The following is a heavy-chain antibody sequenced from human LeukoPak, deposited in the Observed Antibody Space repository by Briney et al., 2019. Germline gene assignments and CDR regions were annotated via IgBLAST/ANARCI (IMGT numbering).Heavy chain of an antibody. V-gene: IGHV3-11*04. CDR3: AKASYDFWSGYSGALLGY. J-gene: IGHJ4*02. CDR1: GFTFSDYY. D-gene: IGHD3-3*01. Sequence: PGGSLRLSCAASGFTFSDYYMSRIRQAPGKGLEWVSYISNSGSSTYYTDSVKGRFTVSRDNAKDSLYLQMNSLRVEDTAIYYCAKASYDFWSGYSGALLGYWGQGTLVTVSS. CDR2: ISNSGSST.